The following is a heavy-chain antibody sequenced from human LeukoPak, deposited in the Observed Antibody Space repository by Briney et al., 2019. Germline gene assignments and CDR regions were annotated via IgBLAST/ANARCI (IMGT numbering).Heavy chain of an antibody. D-gene: IGHD1-1*01. CDR3: AKALQAKQLWSPFDY. CDR1: GFTFSTYG. CDR2: ISYDASNR. Sequence: RGSLRLSCVASGFTFSTYGMHWVRQAPGKGLEWVAIISYDASNRYYADSVKGRFTISRDTSKNTLYLQMDSLRPEDTAVYYCAKALQAKQLWSPFDYWGRGTLVTVSS. V-gene: IGHV3-30*18. J-gene: IGHJ4*02.